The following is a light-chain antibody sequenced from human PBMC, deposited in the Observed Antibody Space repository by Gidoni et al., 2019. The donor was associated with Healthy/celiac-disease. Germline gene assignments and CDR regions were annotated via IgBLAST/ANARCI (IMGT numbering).Light chain of an antibody. CDR2: WAS. V-gene: IGKV4-1*01. Sequence: IVMNPSADSLVASLDERATINCKSSQSVLYSSNNKNYLAWYQQKPGQPPKLLIYWASTRESGVPDRFSGSGSGTDFTLTISSLQAEDVAVYYCQQYYSTPRTFGQGTKVEIK. CDR1: QSVLYSSNNKNY. J-gene: IGKJ1*01. CDR3: QQYYSTPRT.